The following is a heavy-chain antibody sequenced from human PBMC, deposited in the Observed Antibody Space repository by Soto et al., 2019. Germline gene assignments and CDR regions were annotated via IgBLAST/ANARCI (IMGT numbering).Heavy chain of an antibody. CDR1: GFTFSSYA. D-gene: IGHD2-2*01. CDR3: AKSEDIVVVPGYYYMDV. V-gene: IGHV3-23*01. CDR2: ISGSGGST. Sequence: EVQLLESGGGLVQPGGSLRLSCAASGFTFSSYAMSWVRQAPGKGLEWVSAISGSGGSTYYADSVKGRFTISRDNSKNTLYLQMNSLRAEDTAVYYCAKSEDIVVVPGYYYMDVWGKGTPVTVSS. J-gene: IGHJ6*03.